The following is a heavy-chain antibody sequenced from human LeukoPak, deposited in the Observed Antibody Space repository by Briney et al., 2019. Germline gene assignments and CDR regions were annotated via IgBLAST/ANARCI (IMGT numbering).Heavy chain of an antibody. V-gene: IGHV4-34*01. J-gene: IGHJ6*04. Sequence: SETLSLTCAVYGGSFSGYYWSWTRQPPGKGLEWIGEINHSGSTNYNSSLKSRVTISVDTSKNQFSLKLSSVTAADTAVYYCASGPGGSYYHVWGKGTTVTVSS. CDR1: GGSFSGYY. CDR2: INHSGST. CDR3: ASGPGGSYYHV. D-gene: IGHD1-26*01.